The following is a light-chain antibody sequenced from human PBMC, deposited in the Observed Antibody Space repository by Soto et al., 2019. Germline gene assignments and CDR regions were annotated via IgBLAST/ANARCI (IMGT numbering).Light chain of an antibody. CDR2: YDS. J-gene: IGLJ1*01. CDR1: NIGSKG. CDR3: HVWDRSSDHYV. V-gene: IGLV3-21*04. Sequence: SYELTQPPSVSVAPGRTATITCGGNNIGSKGVHWYQQKPGQAPMMVIFYDSDRPSGIPERFSGSNSGNTATLTISRVEAGDEADYYCHVWDRSSDHYVFGTGTKLTVL.